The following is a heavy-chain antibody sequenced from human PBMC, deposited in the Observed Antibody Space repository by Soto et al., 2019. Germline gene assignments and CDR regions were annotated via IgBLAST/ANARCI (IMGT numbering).Heavy chain of an antibody. CDR1: GGSISSSSYY. CDR3: ARGGDYGDYILNY. CDR2: IYYSGST. Sequence: QLQLQESGPGLVKPSETLSLTCTVSGGSISSSSYYWGWIRQPPGKGLEWIGSIYYSGSTYYNPSLKSRCTISVDTSQNQFCLKLSSVTAADTAVYYCARGGDYGDYILNYGGQGTLVTVSS. J-gene: IGHJ4*02. V-gene: IGHV4-39*01. D-gene: IGHD4-17*01.